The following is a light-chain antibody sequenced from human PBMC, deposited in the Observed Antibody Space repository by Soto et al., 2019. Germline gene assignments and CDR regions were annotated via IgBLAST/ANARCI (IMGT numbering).Light chain of an antibody. Sequence: EIVLTQSPGTLSLSPGERATLSCRASQSVSSSYLAWYQQKPGQAPRLLIYGASSRATGIPDRFSGSGSGTDFTLTISRLEPFFFAVYSSQHYGIPTATFVQ. V-gene: IGKV3-20*01. CDR1: QSVSSSY. CDR3: QHYGIPTAT. CDR2: GAS. J-gene: IGKJ1*01.